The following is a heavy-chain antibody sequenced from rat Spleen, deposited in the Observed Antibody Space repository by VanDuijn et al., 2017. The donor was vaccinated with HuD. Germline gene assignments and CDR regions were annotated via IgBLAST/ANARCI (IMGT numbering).Heavy chain of an antibody. D-gene: IGHD1-11*01. CDR3: ARRGELRRVWGYCDY. Sequence: EVQLVESGGGLVQPGRSMKLSCVASGFTFSNSYMAWVRQAPTKGLEWVATISYDGSSTYYRDSVKGRFTISRDNAKSTLYLQMDSLRSEDTATYYCARRGELRRVWGYCDYWGQGVMVTVSS. V-gene: IGHV5-29*01. J-gene: IGHJ2*01. CDR1: GFTFSNSY. CDR2: ISYDGSST.